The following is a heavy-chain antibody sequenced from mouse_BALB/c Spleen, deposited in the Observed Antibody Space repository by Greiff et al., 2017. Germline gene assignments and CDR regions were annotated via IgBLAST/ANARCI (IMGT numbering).Heavy chain of an antibody. Sequence: VQLKESGGGLVQPGGSMKLSCVASGFTFSNYWMNWVRQSPEKGLEWVAEIRLKSNNYATHYAESVKGRFTISRDDSKSSVYLQMNNLRAEDTGIYYCSGNGAYWGQGTLVTVSA. CDR3: SGNGAY. D-gene: IGHD2-1*01. CDR2: IRLKSNNYAT. CDR1: GFTFSNYW. V-gene: IGHV6-6*02. J-gene: IGHJ3*01.